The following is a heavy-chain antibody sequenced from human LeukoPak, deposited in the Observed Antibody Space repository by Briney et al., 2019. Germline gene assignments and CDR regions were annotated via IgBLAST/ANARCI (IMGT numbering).Heavy chain of an antibody. CDR2: IHPKTGRT. V-gene: IGHV1-2*02. Sequence: GASVKVSCKASGYTFTDNYFHWVRQAPGQGLEWVGWIHPKTGRTHYAQNFQGRVTMTRDTSINTAYMELTRLTSDDTAVYYCARDRRDSSGYYNLFDYWGQGTLVTVSS. D-gene: IGHD3-22*01. CDR1: GYTFTDNY. J-gene: IGHJ4*02. CDR3: ARDRRDSSGYYNLFDY.